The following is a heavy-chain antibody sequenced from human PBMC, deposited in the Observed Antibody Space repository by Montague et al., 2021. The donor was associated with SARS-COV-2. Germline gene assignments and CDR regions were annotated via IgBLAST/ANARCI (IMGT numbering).Heavy chain of an antibody. V-gene: IGHV4-39*06. Sequence: SETLSLTCTVAVGSISSNNCRWGWIRQRPGKALEWIGSIDYSGSTYSNPSVESRVTMSADRTQNQCTLKLSSVTAADTAVYYGASDGFYYDRSGPSNFDYWGQGTTVTVSS. D-gene: IGHD3-22*01. CDR3: ASDGFYYDRSGPSNFDY. J-gene: IGHJ4*02. CDR2: IDYSGST. CDR1: VGSISSNNCR.